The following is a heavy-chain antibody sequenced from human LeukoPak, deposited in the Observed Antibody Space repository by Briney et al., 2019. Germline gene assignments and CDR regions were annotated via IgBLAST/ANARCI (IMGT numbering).Heavy chain of an antibody. CDR3: ATEGGPDYYDRSGYYGVDY. CDR1: GGSISSGSYY. J-gene: IGHJ4*02. D-gene: IGHD3-22*01. V-gene: IGHV4-61*02. CDR2: LYSSGST. Sequence: PSETLSLTCTVSGGSISSGSYYWTWLRQPAGKGLEWIGRLYSSGSTNYNPSLKSRVSISVDTPKNQFSLKLSSVTAADTGVYYCATEGGPDYYDRSGYYGVDYWGQGTLVTVSS.